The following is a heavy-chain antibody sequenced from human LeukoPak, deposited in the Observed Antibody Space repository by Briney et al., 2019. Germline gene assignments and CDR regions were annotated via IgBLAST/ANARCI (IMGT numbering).Heavy chain of an antibody. CDR1: GYTFTGYY. CDR3: ARVRINWNYSFDI. D-gene: IGHD1-7*01. CDR2: INPNSGGT. Sequence: ASVKVSCXASGYTFTGYYMHWVRQARGQGLEWMARINPNSGGTNYAQKFQGRVTMTRDTSISTAYMELSRLRSDDTAVYYCARVRINWNYSFDIWGQGTMVTASS. V-gene: IGHV1-2*06. J-gene: IGHJ3*02.